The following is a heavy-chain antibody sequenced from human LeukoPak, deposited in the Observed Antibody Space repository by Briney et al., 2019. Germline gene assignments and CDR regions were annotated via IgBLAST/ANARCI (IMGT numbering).Heavy chain of an antibody. CDR2: INPNSGDA. CDR1: GYTFTGFY. Sequence: ASVKVSCKASGYTFTGFYIHWLRQAPGQGLEWMGWINPNSGDANYAPKFQGRVTMTRDTSITTAYMELSSLRPGDTAVYYCARRDCGKATCQRHWFGPLGQGSLVTVSS. CDR3: ARRDCGKATCQRHWFGP. D-gene: IGHD4-23*01. V-gene: IGHV1-2*02. J-gene: IGHJ5*02.